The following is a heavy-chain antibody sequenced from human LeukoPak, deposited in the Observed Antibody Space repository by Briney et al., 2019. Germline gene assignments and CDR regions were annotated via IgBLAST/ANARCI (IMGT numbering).Heavy chain of an antibody. D-gene: IGHD3-10*01. Sequence: SETLPLTCTVSGGSISSSSYYWGWIRQPPGKGLEWIGSIYYSGSTYYNPSLKSRVTISVDTSKNQFSLKLSSVTAADTAVYYCARETSDYGSGSYYNLDYWGQGTLVTVSS. J-gene: IGHJ4*02. CDR2: IYYSGST. V-gene: IGHV4-39*02. CDR1: GGSISSSSYY. CDR3: ARETSDYGSGSYYNLDY.